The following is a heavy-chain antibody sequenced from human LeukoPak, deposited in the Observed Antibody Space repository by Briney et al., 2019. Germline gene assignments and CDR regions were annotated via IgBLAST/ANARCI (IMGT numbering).Heavy chain of an antibody. J-gene: IGHJ4*02. CDR3: ARVLSGWYFIFDY. D-gene: IGHD6-19*01. CDR2: IYYSGST. CDR1: GGSISSYY. V-gene: IGHV4-59*01. Sequence: SGTLSLTCTVSGGSISSYYWSWIRQPPGKGLEWIGYIYYSGSTNYNPSLKSRVTISVDTSRNQFPLKLSSVTAADTAVYYCARVLSGWYFIFDYWGQGTLVTVSS.